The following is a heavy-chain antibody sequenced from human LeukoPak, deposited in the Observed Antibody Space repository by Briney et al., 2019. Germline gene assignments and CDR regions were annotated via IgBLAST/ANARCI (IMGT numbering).Heavy chain of an antibody. J-gene: IGHJ3*02. CDR2: IYYSGST. V-gene: IGHV4-59*01. CDR1: GGSISSYY. CDR3: ARDLEMATISAFDI. Sequence: SETLSLTCTVSGGSISSYYCSWIRQPPGTGLEWVGYIYYSGSTNYNPSLKSRVTISVDTSKNQFSLKLSSVTAADTAVYYCARDLEMATISAFDIWGQGTMVTVSS. D-gene: IGHD5-24*01.